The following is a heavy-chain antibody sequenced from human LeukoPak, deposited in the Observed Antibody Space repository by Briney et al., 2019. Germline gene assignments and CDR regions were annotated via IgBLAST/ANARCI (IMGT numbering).Heavy chain of an antibody. V-gene: IGHV3-30*02. J-gene: IGHJ1*01. CDR1: GFTFSSYG. Sequence: GGSLRLSCAASGFTFSSYGMHWVRQAPGKGLEWVAFIRYDGSNKYYADPVKGRFTISRDNSKNTLYLQMNSLRAEDTAVYYCAKDLGYCSGGSCYSDDFQHWGQGTLVTVSS. D-gene: IGHD2-15*01. CDR2: IRYDGSNK. CDR3: AKDLGYCSGGSCYSDDFQH.